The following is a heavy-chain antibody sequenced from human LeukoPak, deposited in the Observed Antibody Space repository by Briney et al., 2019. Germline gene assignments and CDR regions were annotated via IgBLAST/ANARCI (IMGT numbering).Heavy chain of an antibody. CDR2: MNPNSGNT. CDR1: GGTFSSYA. D-gene: IGHD6-13*01. CDR3: ARKQLGDYYYGMDV. Sequence: ASVKVSCKASGGTFSSYAISWVRQATGQGLEWMGWMNPNSGNTGYAQKFQGRVTMTRNTSISTAYMELSSLRSEDTAVYYCARKQLGDYYYGMDVWGQGTTVTVSS. J-gene: IGHJ6*02. V-gene: IGHV1-8*02.